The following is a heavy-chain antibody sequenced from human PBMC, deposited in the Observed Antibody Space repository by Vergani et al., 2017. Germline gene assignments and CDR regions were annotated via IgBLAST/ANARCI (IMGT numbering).Heavy chain of an antibody. CDR1: GGSISSYY. V-gene: IGHV4-59*01. Sequence: QVQLQESGPGLVKPSETLSLTCTVSGGSISSYYWSWIRQPPGEGLEWIGYIYYSGSTNYNPSLKSRATISVDTSKKQFSLKLSSVTVADTAVYYCSRSPLVVAATRLDNWFDPWGQGTLVTVSS. CDR2: IYYSGST. CDR3: SRSPLVVAATRLDNWFDP. D-gene: IGHD2-15*01. J-gene: IGHJ5*02.